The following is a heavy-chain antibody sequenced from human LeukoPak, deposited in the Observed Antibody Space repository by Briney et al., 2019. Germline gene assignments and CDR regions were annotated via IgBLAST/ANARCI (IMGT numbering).Heavy chain of an antibody. V-gene: IGHV3-53*01. CDR2: IYSGGST. CDR1: GFTVSSNY. Sequence: GGSLRLSCAAPGFTVSSNYMSWVRQAPGKGLEWVSVIYSGGSTYYVDSVKGRFTISRDNSKNTLYLQMNSLRAEDTAVYYCGYGDYVHSFDYWGQGTLVTVSS. J-gene: IGHJ4*02. CDR3: GYGDYVHSFDY. D-gene: IGHD4-17*01.